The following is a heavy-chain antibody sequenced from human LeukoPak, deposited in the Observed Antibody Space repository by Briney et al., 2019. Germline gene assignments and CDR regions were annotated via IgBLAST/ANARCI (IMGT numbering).Heavy chain of an antibody. D-gene: IGHD3-9*01. Sequence: GGSLRLSCAASGFTFSSYEMNWVRQAPGKGLEWVAVISYEGSNKYYADSVKGRFTISRDNSKNTLYLQMNSLRAEDTAVYYCARSEAYDILTGYYTRYWGQGTLVTVSS. CDR3: ARSEAYDILTGYYTRY. J-gene: IGHJ4*02. CDR2: ISYEGSNK. CDR1: GFTFSSYE. V-gene: IGHV3-30*03.